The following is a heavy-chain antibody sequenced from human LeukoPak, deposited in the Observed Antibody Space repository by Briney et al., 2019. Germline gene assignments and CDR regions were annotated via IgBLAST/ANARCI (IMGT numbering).Heavy chain of an antibody. CDR3: ARRPVNAYSFDS. CDR1: GFTVSDNY. D-gene: IGHD3-16*01. CDR2: INSGGYT. Sequence: GGSLRLSCAASGFTVSDNYLSWVRQAPGRGLQWVSFINSGGYTSYADSVKGRFTISRDNSKNTLYLQLNNLRADDTAVYYCARRPVNAYSFDSWGQGTLVTVSS. V-gene: IGHV3-53*01. J-gene: IGHJ4*02.